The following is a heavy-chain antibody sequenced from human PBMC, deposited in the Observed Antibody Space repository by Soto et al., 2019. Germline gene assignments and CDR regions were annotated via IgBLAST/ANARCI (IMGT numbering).Heavy chain of an antibody. D-gene: IGHD6-19*01. CDR1: GFTFSSYS. V-gene: IGHV3-48*02. J-gene: IGHJ4*02. Sequence: GGSLRLSCAASGFTFSSYSMNWVRQAPGKGLEWVSYISSSSSTIYYADSVKGRFTISRDNAKNSLYLQMNSLRDEDTAVYYCARGSFKKAVAGPLDYWGQGTLVTVSS. CDR3: ARGSFKKAVAGPLDY. CDR2: ISSSSSTI.